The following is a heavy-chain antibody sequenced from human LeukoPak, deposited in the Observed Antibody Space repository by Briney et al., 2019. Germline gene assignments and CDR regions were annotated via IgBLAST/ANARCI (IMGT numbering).Heavy chain of an antibody. J-gene: IGHJ4*02. V-gene: IGHV3-53*01. CDR2: IYAGGGT. CDR1: GFNVSSKY. Sequence: GGSLRLSCAASGFNVSSKYMSWVRQAPGKGLEWVSAIYAGGGTYYADSVKGRFTISRDNSKNTLYLQMKSLRAEDTAVYYCAKAPIAVAGTYYFDYWGQGTLVTVSS. D-gene: IGHD6-19*01. CDR3: AKAPIAVAGTYYFDY.